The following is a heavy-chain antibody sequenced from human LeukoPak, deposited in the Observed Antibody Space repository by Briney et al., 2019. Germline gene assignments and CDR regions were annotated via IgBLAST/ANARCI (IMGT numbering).Heavy chain of an antibody. V-gene: IGHV1-69*06. D-gene: IGHD3-9*01. CDR2: FFTVFGTT. CDR3: ARAKVSGYPTYWYFDL. J-gene: IGHJ2*01. CDR1: GDTFSRYA. Sequence: ASVKVSCKASGDTFSRYALSWVRQAPGQGLEWMGGFFTVFGTTHYAKDLQGRVTITADKSTNTVYMELTSLRSEDTAIYYCARAKVSGYPTYWYFDLWGRGTLVTVSS.